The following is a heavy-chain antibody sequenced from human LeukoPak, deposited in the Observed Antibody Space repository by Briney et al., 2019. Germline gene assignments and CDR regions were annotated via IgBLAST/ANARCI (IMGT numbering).Heavy chain of an antibody. Sequence: PSETLSLTCTVSGGSISSYYWSWIRQPAGKGLEWIGRIYTSGSTNYNPSLKSRVTISVDTSKNQFSLKLSSVTAADTAVYYCASQLVGATQETYGMDVWGQGTTVTVSS. D-gene: IGHD1-26*01. CDR2: IYTSGST. CDR1: GGSISSYY. J-gene: IGHJ6*02. V-gene: IGHV4-4*07. CDR3: ASQLVGATQETYGMDV.